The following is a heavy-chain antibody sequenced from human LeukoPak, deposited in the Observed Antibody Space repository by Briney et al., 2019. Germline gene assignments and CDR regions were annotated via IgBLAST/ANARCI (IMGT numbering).Heavy chain of an antibody. CDR1: GYTFTSYY. CDR3: ARGERIVGAIFHFPAPFDY. V-gene: IGHV1-46*01. J-gene: IGHJ4*02. D-gene: IGHD1-26*01. CDR2: INPSGGST. Sequence: ASVKVSRKASGYTFTSYYMHWVRQAPGQGLEWMGIINPSGGSTSYAQKFQGRVTMTRDTSTSTVYMELSSLRSEDTAVYYCARGERIVGAIFHFPAPFDYWGQGTLVTVSS.